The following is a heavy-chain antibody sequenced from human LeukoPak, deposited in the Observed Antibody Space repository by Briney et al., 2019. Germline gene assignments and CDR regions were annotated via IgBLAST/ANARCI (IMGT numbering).Heavy chain of an antibody. V-gene: IGHV1-24*01. Sequence: GSVKVSFKASGYPLTELSMHWVRPAPGKGLEWMGGFDPEDGETIYSQKFQGRVTMTEDTSTDTAYMELSSLRSEDTAIYYCATYRQVLLPFESWGQGTLVTVSS. D-gene: IGHD2-8*02. J-gene: IGHJ4*02. CDR2: FDPEDGET. CDR1: GYPLTELS. CDR3: ATYRQVLLPFES.